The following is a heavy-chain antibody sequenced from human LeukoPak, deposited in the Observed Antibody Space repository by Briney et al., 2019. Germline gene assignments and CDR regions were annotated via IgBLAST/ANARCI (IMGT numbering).Heavy chain of an antibody. D-gene: IGHD2-2*01. Sequence: GRSLRLSCAASGFTFSSYGMHWVRQAPGKGLEWVAVISYDGSNKYYADSVKGRFTISRDNSKNTLYLQMNSLGAEDTAVYYCAKDHVPGSSTPSWGLDYWGQGTLVTVSS. CDR2: ISYDGSNK. J-gene: IGHJ4*02. V-gene: IGHV3-30*18. CDR1: GFTFSSYG. CDR3: AKDHVPGSSTPSWGLDY.